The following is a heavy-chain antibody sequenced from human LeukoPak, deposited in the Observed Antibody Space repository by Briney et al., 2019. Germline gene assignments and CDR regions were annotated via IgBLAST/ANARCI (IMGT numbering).Heavy chain of an antibody. CDR3: AGHRYCSSTSCLDY. V-gene: IGHV4-34*01. CDR2: INHSGST. Sequence: SETLSLTCAVYGGSFSGYYWSWIRQPPGKGLEWIGEINHSGSTYYNPSLKSRVTISVDTSKNQFSLKLSSVTAADTAVYYCAGHRYCSSTSCLDYWGQGTLVTVSS. J-gene: IGHJ4*02. D-gene: IGHD2-2*01. CDR1: GGSFSGYY.